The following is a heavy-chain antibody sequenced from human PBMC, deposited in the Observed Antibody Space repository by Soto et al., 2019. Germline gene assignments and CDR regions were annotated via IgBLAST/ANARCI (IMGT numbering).Heavy chain of an antibody. D-gene: IGHD2-15*01. CDR3: TTDMGYCSGGSCYLFDY. CDR2: IKSKTDGGTT. V-gene: IGHV3-15*01. Sequence: EVQLVESGGGLVKPGGSLRLSCAASGFTFSNAWMSWVRQAPGKGLEWVGRIKSKTDGGTTDYAAPVKGRFTIPRDDSKNTLYLQMNSLKTEDTAVYYCTTDMGYCSGGSCYLFDYWGQGTLVTVSS. J-gene: IGHJ4*02. CDR1: GFTFSNAW.